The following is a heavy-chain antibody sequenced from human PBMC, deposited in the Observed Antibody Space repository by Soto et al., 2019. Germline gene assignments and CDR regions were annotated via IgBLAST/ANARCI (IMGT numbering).Heavy chain of an antibody. J-gene: IGHJ4*02. CDR1: DGSISSGAYY. D-gene: IGHD3-10*01. CDR2: IHYSGSA. Sequence: PSETLSLTCIVSDGSISSGAYYWSWIRQHPGTGLEWIGYIHYSGSAYYNPSLKSRAAVSVDTSRNHFSLKLSSVTAADTAIYYCARGFSNYGGYYFDYWGQGTLVTSPQ. V-gene: IGHV4-31*02. CDR3: ARGFSNYGGYYFDY.